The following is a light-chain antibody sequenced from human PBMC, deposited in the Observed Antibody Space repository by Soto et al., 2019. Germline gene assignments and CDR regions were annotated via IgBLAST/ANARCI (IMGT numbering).Light chain of an antibody. CDR1: NVGDKS. CDR3: QVWDSGSDHRV. J-gene: IGLJ2*01. CDR2: YDT. V-gene: IGLV3-21*04. Sequence: SYELTQPPSVSVAPGKTARITCGGNNVGDKSVHWYQQKPGQAPVMVIYYDTDRPSGIPERFSGSNSGNTATLTISRVEAGDEADYYCQVWDSGSDHRVFGGGTKLTVL.